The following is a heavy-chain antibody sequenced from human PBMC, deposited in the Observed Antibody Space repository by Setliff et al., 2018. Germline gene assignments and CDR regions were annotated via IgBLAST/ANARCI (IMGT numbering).Heavy chain of an antibody. V-gene: IGHV4-39*01. J-gene: IGHJ4*01. D-gene: IGHD2-15*01. CDR1: DDSFTSSRYY. CDR2: ISYSGTP. Sequence: LETLSLTCTVSDDSFTSSRYYWGWIRQAPGSGLEWIGSISYSGTPYYNASVESRVTISIDTSRNQFSLELRSVTVGDTATYYCVRPGGTTVVARHFDYWGSGILVTVSS. CDR3: VRPGGTTVVARHFDY.